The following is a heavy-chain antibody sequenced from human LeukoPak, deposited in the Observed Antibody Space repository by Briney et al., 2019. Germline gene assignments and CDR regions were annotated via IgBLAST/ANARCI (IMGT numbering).Heavy chain of an antibody. V-gene: IGHV3-15*01. D-gene: IGHD2-2*03. Sequence: GGSLRLSCAAPGFTFINSWMTWVRQAPGKGREWVGRIRSTPDGGATDHAAPVKGRFTISRDDSKNTLYLQMSSLRTEDTAVYYCATDRHFGYCTATSCANYWGQGTLVTVSS. J-gene: IGHJ4*02. CDR3: ATDRHFGYCTATSCANY. CDR2: IRSTPDGGAT. CDR1: GFTFINSW.